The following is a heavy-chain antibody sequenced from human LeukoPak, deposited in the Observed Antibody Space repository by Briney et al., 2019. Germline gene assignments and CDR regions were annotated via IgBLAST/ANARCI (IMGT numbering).Heavy chain of an antibody. CDR1: GGSIGSYY. CDR3: ARDRITMVRGVIITDDAFDI. D-gene: IGHD3-10*01. CDR2: IYTSGGT. J-gene: IGHJ3*02. Sequence: KPSETLSLTCTVSGGSIGSYYWSWIRQPAGKGLEWIGRIYTSGGTNYNPSLKSRVTMSVDTSKNQFSLKLSSVTAADTAVYYCARDRITMVRGVIITDDAFDIWGQGTMVTVSS. V-gene: IGHV4-4*07.